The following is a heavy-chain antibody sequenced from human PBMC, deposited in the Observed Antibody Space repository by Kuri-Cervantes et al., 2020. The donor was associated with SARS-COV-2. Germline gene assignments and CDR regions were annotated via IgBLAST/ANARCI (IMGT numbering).Heavy chain of an antibody. V-gene: IGHV3-30-3*01. CDR2: ISYDGSNK. Sequence: LSLTCAASGFTFSSYAMHWVRQAPGKGLEWVVVISYDGSNKYYADSVKGRFTISRDNSKNTLYLQMNSLRAEDTAVYYCASQYCSGGSCYSGYYYGMDVWGQGTTVTVSS. J-gene: IGHJ6*02. CDR1: GFTFSSYA. D-gene: IGHD2-15*01. CDR3: ASQYCSGGSCYSGYYYGMDV.